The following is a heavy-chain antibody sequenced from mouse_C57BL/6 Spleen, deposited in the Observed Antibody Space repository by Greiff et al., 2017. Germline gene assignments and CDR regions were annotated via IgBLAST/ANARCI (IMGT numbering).Heavy chain of an antibody. J-gene: IGHJ4*01. CDR3: VRGGEDYAMDY. Sequence: GGGLVQPKGSLKLSCAASGFSFNTYAMNWVRQAPGKGLEWVARIRSKSNNYATYYADSVKDRFTISRDDSESMLYLQMNNLKTEDTAMYYCVRGGEDYAMDYWGQGTSVTVSS. V-gene: IGHV10-1*01. CDR1: GFSFNTYA. CDR2: IRSKSNNYAT.